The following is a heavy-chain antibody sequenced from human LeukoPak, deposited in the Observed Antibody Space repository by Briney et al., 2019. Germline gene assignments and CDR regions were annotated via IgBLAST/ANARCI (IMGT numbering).Heavy chain of an antibody. D-gene: IGHD1-26*01. J-gene: IGHJ6*03. CDR1: GGTFSSYA. CDR3: ARERREGGSYYYYYYMDV. V-gene: IGHV1-69*05. Sequence: ASVKVSCKASGGTFSSYAISWVRQAPGQGLEWMGGIIPIFGTANYAQKFQGRVTITTDESTSTAYMELSSPRSEDTAVYYCARERREGGSYYYYYYMDVWGKGTTVTVSS. CDR2: IIPIFGTA.